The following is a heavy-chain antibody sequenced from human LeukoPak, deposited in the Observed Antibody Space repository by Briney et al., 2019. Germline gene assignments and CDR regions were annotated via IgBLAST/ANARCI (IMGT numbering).Heavy chain of an antibody. CDR2: ISADNGKT. J-gene: IGHJ6*03. CDR1: GYTFSSYG. Sequence: ASVTVSCKASGYTFSSYGFSWVRLAPGQGLEWMGLISADNGKTNYALKLQGRVTMTTDTSTSTAYMELRSLRSDDAAVYYCARVRDILTGYYNYMDVWGKGTTVTVSS. D-gene: IGHD3-9*01. CDR3: ARVRDILTGYYNYMDV. V-gene: IGHV1-18*01.